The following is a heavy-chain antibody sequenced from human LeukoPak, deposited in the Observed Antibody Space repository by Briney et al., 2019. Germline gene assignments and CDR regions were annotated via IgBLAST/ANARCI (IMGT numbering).Heavy chain of an antibody. CDR1: GYTFTSYD. CDR3: ARDQTQIWFGEGLWYFDY. V-gene: IGHV1-8*03. D-gene: IGHD3-10*01. CDR2: MNPNSGNT. J-gene: IGHJ4*02. Sequence: ASVKVSCKASGYTFTSYDINWVRQATGQGLEWMGWMNPNSGNTAYAQKFQGRVTITRNTSISTAYMELSSLRSEDTAVYYCARDQTQIWFGEGLWYFDYWGQGTLVTVSS.